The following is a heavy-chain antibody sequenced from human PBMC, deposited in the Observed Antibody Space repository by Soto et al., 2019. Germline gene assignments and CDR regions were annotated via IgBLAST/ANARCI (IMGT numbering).Heavy chain of an antibody. CDR1: GFTFSSYE. J-gene: IGHJ4*02. V-gene: IGHV3-48*03. CDR3: ARARYNWNFDY. D-gene: IGHD1-20*01. Sequence: GGSLRLSCAASGFTFSSYEMNWVRQAPGKGLEWVSYISSSGSTIYYADSVKGRFTISRDNAKNSLYLQMNSLRAEDTAVYYCARARYNWNFDYWGQGTLVTVSS. CDR2: ISSSGSTI.